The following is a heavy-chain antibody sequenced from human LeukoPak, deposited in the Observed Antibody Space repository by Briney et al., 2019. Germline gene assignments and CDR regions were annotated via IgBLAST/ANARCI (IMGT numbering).Heavy chain of an antibody. CDR1: GGSFSGYY. CDR3: ARRRYSSSSGDDY. Sequence: SETLSLTCAVYGGSFSGYYWSWIRQPPGKGLEWIGEINHSGSTNYNPSLKSRVTISVDTSKNQFSLKLSSVTAADTAVYYCARRRYSSSSGDDYWGQGTLVTVSS. V-gene: IGHV4-34*01. D-gene: IGHD6-6*01. CDR2: INHSGST. J-gene: IGHJ4*02.